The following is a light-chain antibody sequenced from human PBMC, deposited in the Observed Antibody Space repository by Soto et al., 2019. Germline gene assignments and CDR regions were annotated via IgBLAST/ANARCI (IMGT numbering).Light chain of an antibody. CDR3: AAWDDSLNGPV. Sequence: QSVLTQPPSASGTPRQRVTISCSGSSPNIGSNSVNWYQHLPGTAPKLLIYSDNQRPSGVPDRFSGSKSGTSASLAISGLQSEDEANYYCAAWDDSLNGPVFGGGTKVTVL. CDR2: SDN. CDR1: SPNIGSNS. J-gene: IGLJ3*02. V-gene: IGLV1-44*01.